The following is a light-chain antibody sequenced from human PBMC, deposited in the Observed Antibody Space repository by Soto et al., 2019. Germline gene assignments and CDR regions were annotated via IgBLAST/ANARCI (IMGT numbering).Light chain of an antibody. CDR2: DAS. CDR1: QSVGTY. Sequence: EIVLTQSPATLSLSPGERAILSCRASQSVGTYLAWYQQKPGQAPRLLIYDASNRATGIPARFGGSGSGTDFTLTINRIEPEDCAVYYCQQRSNWPGTFGPGTKMDIK. CDR3: QQRSNWPGT. V-gene: IGKV3-11*01. J-gene: IGKJ3*01.